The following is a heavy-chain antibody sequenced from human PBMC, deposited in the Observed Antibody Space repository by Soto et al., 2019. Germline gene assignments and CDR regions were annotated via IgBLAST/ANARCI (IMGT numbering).Heavy chain of an antibody. D-gene: IGHD3-16*02. V-gene: IGHV3-48*02. CDR2: ISSSSSTI. J-gene: IGHJ4*02. CDR3: ARVSGLYYDYVWGSYRYLDY. CDR1: GFTFSSYS. Sequence: EVQLVESGGGLVQPGGSLRLSCAASGFTFSSYSMNWVRQAPGKGLEWVSYISSSSSTIYYADSVKGRFTISRDNAKNSLYLQMNSLRDEDTAVYYCARVSGLYYDYVWGSYRYLDYWGPGTLVTVSS.